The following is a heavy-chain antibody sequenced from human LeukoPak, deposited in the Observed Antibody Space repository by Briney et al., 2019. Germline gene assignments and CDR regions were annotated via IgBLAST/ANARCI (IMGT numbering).Heavy chain of an antibody. CDR1: GGPISSYY. V-gene: IGHV4-59*01. D-gene: IGHD3-22*01. CDR3: ARVLPSITMIVVPYTGAFDI. Sequence: KPSETLSLTCTVSGGPISSYYWGWIRQPPGKGLEWIGYIYYSGGTNYNPPLKSRVTISVDTSKNQFSLKLSSVTAADTAVYYCARVLPSITMIVVPYTGAFDIWGQGTMVTVSS. J-gene: IGHJ3*02. CDR2: IYYSGGT.